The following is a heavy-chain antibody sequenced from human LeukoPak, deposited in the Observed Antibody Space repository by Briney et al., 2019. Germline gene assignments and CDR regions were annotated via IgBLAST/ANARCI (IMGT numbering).Heavy chain of an antibody. Sequence: GGSLRLSCATSGFTFSSYAMSWVRQAPGKGLEWVSTISGSSGSTYYADSVKGRFTISRDNSKNTLYLQMNSLRAEETAVYSCAKDLYGYSSSWAPFDYWGQGTLVTVSP. CDR2: ISGSSGST. D-gene: IGHD6-13*01. CDR3: AKDLYGYSSSWAPFDY. V-gene: IGHV3-23*01. CDR1: GFTFSSYA. J-gene: IGHJ4*02.